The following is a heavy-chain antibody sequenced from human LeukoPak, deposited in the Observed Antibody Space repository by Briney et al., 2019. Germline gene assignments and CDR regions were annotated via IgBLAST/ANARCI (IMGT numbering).Heavy chain of an antibody. CDR3: ALFDF. CDR1: GYTFTGYY. V-gene: IGHV1-2*02. J-gene: IGHJ4*02. CDR2: INPNSGGA. Sequence: GASVKVSCKTSGYTFTGYYVHWVRQAPGQGLEWMGWINPNSGGADYTPKFQGRVIMTSDTSITTAYMELINLESDDTAVYYCALFDFWGQGTQVTVS.